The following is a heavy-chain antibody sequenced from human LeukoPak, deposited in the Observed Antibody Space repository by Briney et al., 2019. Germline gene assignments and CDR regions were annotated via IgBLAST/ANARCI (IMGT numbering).Heavy chain of an antibody. J-gene: IGHJ4*02. CDR3: ARQGQFSGIAVTGIDY. CDR2: IYSSGST. D-gene: IGHD6-19*01. Sequence: SETLSLTCTVSGGSISSYYWSWIRQPPGKGLEWIGYIYSSGSTNYNPSLKSRVTISVDTSKNQFSLRLRSVTAADTAVYYCARQGQFSGIAVTGIDYWGQGTLATVSS. CDR1: GGSISSYY. V-gene: IGHV4-59*08.